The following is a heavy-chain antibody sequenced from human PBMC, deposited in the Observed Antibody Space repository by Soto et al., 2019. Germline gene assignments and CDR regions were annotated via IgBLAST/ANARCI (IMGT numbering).Heavy chain of an antibody. V-gene: IGHV1-18*01. J-gene: IGHJ6*02. CDR3: ARFGRARTMNFSYKDGMDV. CDR1: GYTFTSFG. D-gene: IGHD3-22*01. CDR2: ISAYTWNT. Sequence: QVQLVQSGAEVKKPGASVTVSCKASGYTFTSFGITWVRQAPGQGLEWMGWISAYTWNTKFAQKLQGRVTMTTDTPTTPPYMERRGPRADATAAYYSARFGRARTMNFSYKDGMDVWGQGTPVTVSS.